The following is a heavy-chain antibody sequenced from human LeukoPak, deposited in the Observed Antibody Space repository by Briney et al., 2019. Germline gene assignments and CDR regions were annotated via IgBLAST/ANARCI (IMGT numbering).Heavy chain of an antibody. V-gene: IGHV3-73*01. Sequence: PGGSLRLSCAASGFTFSGSAIHWVRQAAGKGLEWVGRIRTKPNSYATAYAASVKGRFTISRDDSDNAAYLQMNSLKTEDTAVYYCTRASEIWGQGTMVTISS. CDR3: TRASEI. J-gene: IGHJ3*02. CDR2: IRTKPNSYAT. CDR1: GFTFSGSA.